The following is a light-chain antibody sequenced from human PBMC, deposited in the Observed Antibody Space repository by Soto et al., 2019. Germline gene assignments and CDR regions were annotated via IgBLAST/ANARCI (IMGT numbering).Light chain of an antibody. J-gene: IGLJ3*02. CDR2: AVT. CDR3: SSFAGSDSFWV. CDR1: SSDIGNNDF. V-gene: IGLV2-8*01. Sequence: QSALTQPPSASGSPGQSVTISCAGTSSDIGNNDFVSWFQHHPGNAPKLMIYAVTKRPSGVPDRFSGSKSGNTASLTVSGLQADDEAFYYCSSFAGSDSFWVFGGGTKLTVL.